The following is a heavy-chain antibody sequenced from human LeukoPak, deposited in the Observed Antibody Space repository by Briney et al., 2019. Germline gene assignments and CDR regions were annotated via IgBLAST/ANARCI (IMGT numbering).Heavy chain of an antibody. CDR3: AKDPYYYDSTGFYFDY. Sequence: PGGSLRLSCAAFGFTFSSYGMHWVRQAPGKGLEWVAFIRYDGSNKYYADSVKGRFTISRDNSKNTLYLQVNSLRAEDTAVYYCAKDPYYYDSTGFYFDYWGQGTLVTVSS. J-gene: IGHJ4*02. V-gene: IGHV3-30*02. CDR2: IRYDGSNK. CDR1: GFTFSSYG. D-gene: IGHD3-22*01.